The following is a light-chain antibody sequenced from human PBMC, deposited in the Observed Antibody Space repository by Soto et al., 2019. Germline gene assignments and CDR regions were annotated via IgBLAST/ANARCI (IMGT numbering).Light chain of an antibody. CDR2: DSA. V-gene: IGKV3-11*01. J-gene: IGKJ5*01. CDR3: QQRNVWPPIT. Sequence: VLTQSPATLSLSPGGRATLSCRASESIHTSLAWYQQKPGQPPRLVVYDSALRANGVPDRFGGSRSGTEFTLTINNLEPEDFAVYYCQQRNVWPPITFGQGTRLEI. CDR1: ESIHTS.